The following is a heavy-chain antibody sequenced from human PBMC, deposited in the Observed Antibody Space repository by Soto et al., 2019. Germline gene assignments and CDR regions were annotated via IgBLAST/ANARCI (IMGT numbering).Heavy chain of an antibody. Sequence: GGSLRLSCAASGFTVSSNYMSWVRQAPGKGLEWVSVIYSGGSTYYADSVKGRFTISRDNSKNTLYLQMNSLRAEDTALYYCAKDRATTVSRYYYYGMDVWGQGTTVTVSS. CDR2: IYSGGST. V-gene: IGHV3-53*05. J-gene: IGHJ6*02. CDR3: AKDRATTVSRYYYYGMDV. D-gene: IGHD4-4*01. CDR1: GFTVSSNY.